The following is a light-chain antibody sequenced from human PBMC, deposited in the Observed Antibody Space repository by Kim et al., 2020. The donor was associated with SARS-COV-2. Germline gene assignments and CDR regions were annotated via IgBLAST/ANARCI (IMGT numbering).Light chain of an antibody. CDR1: QSVSDSY. Sequence: SPGDRATTYCRASQSVSDSYLAWYQQHPGQAPRLLIYRASSRATGIPDRFSGSGSGTDFTLNISRLEPEDFAVYYCQQYGSSPLTFGGGTKVDIK. CDR3: QQYGSSPLT. CDR2: RAS. J-gene: IGKJ4*01. V-gene: IGKV3-20*01.